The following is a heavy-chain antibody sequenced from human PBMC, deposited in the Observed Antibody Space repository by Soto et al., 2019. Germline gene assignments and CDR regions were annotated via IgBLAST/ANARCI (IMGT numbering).Heavy chain of an antibody. J-gene: IGHJ6*02. D-gene: IGHD3-3*01. CDR1: GFTFSSYA. Sequence: GGSLRLSCAASGFTFSSYAMHWVRQAPGKGLEWVAVISYDGSNKYYADSVKGRFTISRDNSKNTLYLQMNSLRAEDTAVYYCARDHENVLRFLEGLRYYGMDVWGQGTTVTVSS. CDR3: ARDHENVLRFLEGLRYYGMDV. CDR2: ISYDGSNK. V-gene: IGHV3-30*04.